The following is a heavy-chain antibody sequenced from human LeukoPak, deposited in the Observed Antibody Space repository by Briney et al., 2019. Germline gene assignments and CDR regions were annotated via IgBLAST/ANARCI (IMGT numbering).Heavy chain of an antibody. CDR3: ARDLRSVLGTYGGAFDI. J-gene: IGHJ3*02. V-gene: IGHV4-34*01. CDR2: INHGGST. CDR1: GGSFSGYY. D-gene: IGHD3-3*02. Sequence: SETLSLTCAVYGGSFSGYYWSWIRQPPGKGLEWIGEINHGGSTNYNPSLKSRVTISVDTSKNQFSLKLSSVTAADTAVYYCARDLRSVLGTYGGAFDIWGQGTMVTVSS.